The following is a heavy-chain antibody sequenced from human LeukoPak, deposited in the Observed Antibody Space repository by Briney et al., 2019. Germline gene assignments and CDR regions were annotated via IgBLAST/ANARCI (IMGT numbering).Heavy chain of an antibody. D-gene: IGHD3-10*01. CDR1: GFTFSSYW. V-gene: IGHV3-74*01. CDR3: ARRGPVGSGTYSPYDY. J-gene: IGHJ4*02. Sequence: PGGSLRLSCAASGFTFSSYWMHWVRQAPGKGLVWVSRINSDGSSTSYAESVKGRFTISRDNAKNTLYLQMNSLRAEDTAVYYCARRGPVGSGTYSPYDYWGQGTLVTVSS. CDR2: INSDGSST.